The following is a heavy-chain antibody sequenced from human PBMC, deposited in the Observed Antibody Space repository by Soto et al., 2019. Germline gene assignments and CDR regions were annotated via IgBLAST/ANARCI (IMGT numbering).Heavy chain of an antibody. CDR2: FCCTGST. D-gene: IGHD3-22*01. V-gene: IGHV4-59*01. Sequence: PSETLSLTCTVSGGSISGRCWSWVRQSPGKGLEWIGYFCCTGSTNYNPSLKSRVTISVDRSKTQCSLKLTSVTAADTAVYYCAKSHSDSRCYYIIDHWGQVTRVTVSS. J-gene: IGHJ5*02. CDR1: GGSISGRC. CDR3: AKSHSDSRCYYIIDH.